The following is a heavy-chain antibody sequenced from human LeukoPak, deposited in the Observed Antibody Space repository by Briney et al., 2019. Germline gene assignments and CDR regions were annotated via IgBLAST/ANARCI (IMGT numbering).Heavy chain of an antibody. CDR1: GFIFTGYF. Sequence: GGSLRLSCAASGFIFTGYFMSWVRQAPGKGLEWVASIKHDGSEKYYVDSVKGRFTISRDNAKNTLYLQMNSLRAEDTAVYYCARDAVDTANAVWGQGTTVTVSS. J-gene: IGHJ6*02. CDR3: ARDAVDTANAV. D-gene: IGHD5-18*01. V-gene: IGHV3-7*01. CDR2: IKHDGSEK.